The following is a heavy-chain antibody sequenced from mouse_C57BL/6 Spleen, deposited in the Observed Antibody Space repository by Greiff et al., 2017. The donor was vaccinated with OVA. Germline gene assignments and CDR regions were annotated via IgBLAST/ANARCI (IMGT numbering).Heavy chain of an antibody. CDR3: ARDNHEGYFDV. D-gene: IGHD1-3*01. V-gene: IGHV1-61*01. CDR1: GYTFTSYW. J-gene: IGHJ1*03. CDR2: IYPSDSET. Sequence: VQLQQPGAELVRPGSSVKLSCKASGYTFTSYWMDWVKQRPGQGLEWIGNIYPSDSETHYNQKFKDKATLTVDKSSSTAYMQLSSLTSEDSAVYYCARDNHEGYFDVWGTGTTVTVSS.